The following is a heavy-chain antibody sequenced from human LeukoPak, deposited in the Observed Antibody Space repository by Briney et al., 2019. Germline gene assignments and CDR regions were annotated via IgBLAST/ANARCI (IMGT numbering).Heavy chain of an antibody. CDR1: GGSFSSSSYY. D-gene: IGHD3-3*01. V-gene: IGHV4-39*01. Sequence: KPSETLSLTCTVSGGSFSSSSYYWGWIRQPPGKGLEWIGSIYYSGSTYYNPSLKSRVTISVDTSKNQFSLKLSSVTAADTAVYYCAFSPYDSSFDYWGQGTLVTVSS. J-gene: IGHJ4*02. CDR2: IYYSGST. CDR3: AFSPYDSSFDY.